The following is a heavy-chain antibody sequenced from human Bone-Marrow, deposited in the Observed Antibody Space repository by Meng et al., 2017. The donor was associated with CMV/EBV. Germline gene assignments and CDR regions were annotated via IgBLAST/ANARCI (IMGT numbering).Heavy chain of an antibody. CDR3: ARDASFYYDSSGYYSAY. J-gene: IGHJ4*02. D-gene: IGHD3-22*01. CDR2: ISGYNGVT. CDR1: GYTFTSYG. Sequence: QVQLVQSGAEVKKPGASVKVSCKTSGYTFTSYGISWMRQAPGQGLEWMGWISGYNGVTNYAHNLQGRVTMTTDPSTNTAYMDLRSLRSDDTAVYYCARDASFYYDSSGYYSAYWGRGTLVTVSS. V-gene: IGHV1-18*01.